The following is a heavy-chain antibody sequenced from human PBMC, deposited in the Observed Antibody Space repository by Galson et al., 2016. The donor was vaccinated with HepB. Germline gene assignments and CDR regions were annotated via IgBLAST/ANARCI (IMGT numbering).Heavy chain of an antibody. CDR1: GYIFTNHA. CDR2: IDTKNGNT. V-gene: IGHV1-18*04. D-gene: IGHD6-19*01. Sequence: SVKVSCKASGYIFTNHAFSWVRQAPGQSLEWMGWIDTKNGNTVYARKLQGRVTMTTDTSTNTAYMELTSLRSDDTAVCYCARDLVDSSGWVDYWGQGTLVTVSS. J-gene: IGHJ4*02. CDR3: ARDLVDSSGWVDY.